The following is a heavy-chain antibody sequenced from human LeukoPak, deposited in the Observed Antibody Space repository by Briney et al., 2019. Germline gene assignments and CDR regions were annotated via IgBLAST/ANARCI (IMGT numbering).Heavy chain of an antibody. J-gene: IGHJ4*02. CDR3: ARHWGFDY. CDR2: VSNDGRNI. D-gene: IGHD7-27*01. CDR1: GFTFRNYA. V-gene: IGHV3-30*04. Sequence: PGNSLRLSCAASGFTFRNYAMHWVRQAPGKGLEWVTTVSNDGRNIFYTDSVKGRFTITRDNSKDTLYLQMNSLRIEDTALYYCARHWGFDYWGQGALVTVSP.